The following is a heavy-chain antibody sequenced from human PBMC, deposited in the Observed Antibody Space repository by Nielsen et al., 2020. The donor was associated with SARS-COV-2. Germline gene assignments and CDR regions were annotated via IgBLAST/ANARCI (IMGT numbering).Heavy chain of an antibody. CDR2: IWYDGSNK. Sequence: GSLRLSCAASGFTFSSYGMHWVRQAPGKGLEWVAVIWYDGSNKYYADSVKGRFTISRDNSKNTLYLQMNSLRAEDTAVYYCARSPLGYTRGYYFDYWGQGTLVTVSS. J-gene: IGHJ4*02. V-gene: IGHV3-33*08. D-gene: IGHD5-24*01. CDR3: ARSPLGYTRGYYFDY. CDR1: GFTFSSYG.